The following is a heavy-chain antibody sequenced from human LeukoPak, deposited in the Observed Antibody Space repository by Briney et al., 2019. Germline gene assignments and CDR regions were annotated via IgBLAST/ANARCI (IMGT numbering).Heavy chain of an antibody. CDR3: ARDWDSSGYLTDMDV. CDR2: INHSGST. Sequence: TSETLSLTCAVYGGSFSGYYWSWIRQPPGKGLEWIGEINHSGSTNYNPSLKSRVTISVDTSKNQFSLKLSSVTAADTAVYYCARDWDSSGYLTDMDVWGKGTTVTISS. J-gene: IGHJ6*03. CDR1: GGSFSGYY. V-gene: IGHV4-34*01. D-gene: IGHD3-22*01.